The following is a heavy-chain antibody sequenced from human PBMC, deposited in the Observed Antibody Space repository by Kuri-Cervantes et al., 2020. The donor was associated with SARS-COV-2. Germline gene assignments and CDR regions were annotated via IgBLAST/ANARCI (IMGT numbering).Heavy chain of an antibody. V-gene: IGHV1-18*01. CDR3: ARDRVVVVQGGWFDP. J-gene: IGHJ5*02. CDR2: ISAYNGNT. CDR1: GYTFTSDG. Sequence: ASVKVSCKASGYTFTSDGISWVRQAPGQGLEWMGWISAYNGNTNYAQKLQGRVTMTTDTSTSTAYMELRSLRSDDTAVYYCARDRVVVVQGGWFDPWGQGTLVTVSS. D-gene: IGHD2-2*01.